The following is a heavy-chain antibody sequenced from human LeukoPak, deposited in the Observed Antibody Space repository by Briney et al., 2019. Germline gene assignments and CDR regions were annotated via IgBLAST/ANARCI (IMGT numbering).Heavy chain of an antibody. CDR1: GVTFTSSA. Sequence: GTSVKVSCKASGVTFTSSAMQWVRQARGQRLEWIGWIVVGSGNTNYAQKFQERVTITRDMSTSTAYMELSSLRSEDTAVYYCAADSSGWFDYYYYMDVWGKGTTVTVSS. CDR3: AADSSGWFDYYYYMDV. J-gene: IGHJ6*03. CDR2: IVVGSGNT. V-gene: IGHV1-58*02. D-gene: IGHD6-19*01.